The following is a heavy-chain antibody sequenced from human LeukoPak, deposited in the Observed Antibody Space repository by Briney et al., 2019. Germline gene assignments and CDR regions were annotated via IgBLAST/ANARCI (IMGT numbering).Heavy chain of an antibody. D-gene: IGHD6-6*01. V-gene: IGHV1-69*05. Sequence: ASVKVSCKDSGGTFSSYAISWVRQAPGQGLEWVGGIIPIFGTANYAQKFQGRVTITTDESTSTAYMELSSLRSEDTAVYYCARDNTPARNYYYYMDVWGKGTTVTVSS. CDR1: GGTFSSYA. J-gene: IGHJ6*03. CDR2: IIPIFGTA. CDR3: ARDNTPARNYYYYMDV.